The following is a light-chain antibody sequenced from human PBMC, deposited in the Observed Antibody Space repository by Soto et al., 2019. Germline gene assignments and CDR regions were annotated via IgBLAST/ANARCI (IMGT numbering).Light chain of an antibody. CDR2: AAS. CDR3: LQHNSYPRT. Sequence: DIQMTQSPSSLSASVGDRVTITCRASQGIGNDLGWYLQKPGKAPKRLINAASNLPSGVPSRFSGSGSGTEFTLTISSLQPEDFATYYCLQHNSYPRTFGQGTKVEIK. CDR1: QGIGND. J-gene: IGKJ1*01. V-gene: IGKV1-17*01.